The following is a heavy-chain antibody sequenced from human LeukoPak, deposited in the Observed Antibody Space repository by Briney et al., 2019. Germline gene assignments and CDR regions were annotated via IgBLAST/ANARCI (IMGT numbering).Heavy chain of an antibody. CDR1: GFTFSTYS. CDR2: ISSGGSYI. Sequence: SGGSLRLSCAASGFTFSTYSMNWVRQAPGRGLEWVASISSGGSYIYYADSVKGRFTISRDNAKNSLYLQMNSLRAEDTAVYYCARDPYYGSDSRYYYYFGVDVWGQGTTVTVSS. J-gene: IGHJ6*02. CDR3: ARDPYYGSDSRYYYYFGVDV. V-gene: IGHV3-21*01. D-gene: IGHD4-23*01.